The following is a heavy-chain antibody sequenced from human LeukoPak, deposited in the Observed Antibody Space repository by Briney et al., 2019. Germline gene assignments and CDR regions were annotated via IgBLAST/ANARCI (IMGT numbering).Heavy chain of an antibody. Sequence: GGSLRLSCAASGFTFSSYAMSWVRQAPGKGLEWVSAISGSGGSTYYADSVKGRFTISRDNSKNTLYLQMNSLRAEDTAVYYCAKFSGGVVGATSSPDYWGQGTLVTVSS. CDR1: GFTFSSYA. CDR3: AKFSGGVVGATSSPDY. CDR2: ISGSGGST. J-gene: IGHJ4*02. V-gene: IGHV3-23*01. D-gene: IGHD1-26*01.